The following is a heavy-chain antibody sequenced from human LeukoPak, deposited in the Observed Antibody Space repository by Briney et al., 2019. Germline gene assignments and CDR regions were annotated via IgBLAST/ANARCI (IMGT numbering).Heavy chain of an antibody. V-gene: IGHV4-4*02. CDR2: VHLDGRT. Sequence: PSETLSLTCGVSGGSITTTNWWTWVRQPPGKGLEWIGEVHLDGRTNYNPSLESRLTISVDLSENHISLRLTSVTAADTAVYYCAREGGPYRPLDYSGQGTLVTVSS. J-gene: IGHJ4*02. CDR1: GGSITTTNW. CDR3: AREGGPYRPLDY.